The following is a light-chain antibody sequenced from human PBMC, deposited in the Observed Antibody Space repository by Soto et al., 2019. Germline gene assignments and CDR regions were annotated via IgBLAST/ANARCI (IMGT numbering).Light chain of an antibody. CDR2: AAT. V-gene: IGKV1-9*01. J-gene: IGKJ4*01. CDR3: QQLNSHPLT. Sequence: IQLTQSPSFLSASVGDRVTITCRASQGISSYLAWYQQKPGKAPNLLIYAATTLQSGVPSRFSGSGSGTEFTLTISSLQPEDLATYYCQQLNSHPLTFGGGTKVDIK. CDR1: QGISSY.